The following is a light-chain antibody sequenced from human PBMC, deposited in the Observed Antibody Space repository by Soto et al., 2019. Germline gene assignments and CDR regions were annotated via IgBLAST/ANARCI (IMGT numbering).Light chain of an antibody. Sequence: AIQMTQSPSSLSASVGDRVTITCRASQGIRNDLGWYQQKPGNAPKLLIYAASSLQSGVPSRFSGSGSGTDFTLTISSLQPEDVATYYCQKYNSAPWTFGQGTKVDIK. CDR2: AAS. CDR1: QGIRND. CDR3: QKYNSAPWT. J-gene: IGKJ1*01. V-gene: IGKV1-6*01.